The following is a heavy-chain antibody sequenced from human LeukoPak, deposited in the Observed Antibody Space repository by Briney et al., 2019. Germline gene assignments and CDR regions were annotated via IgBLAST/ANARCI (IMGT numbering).Heavy chain of an antibody. D-gene: IGHD1-26*01. Sequence: GGSLRLSCAASGFTFSSYTMNWVRQAPGKGLEWVSSITSSSSYIYYADSVKGRFTISRDNAKNSLYLQMNSLRAEDTAVYYCARDHTGYSAYWGQGTLVTVSS. J-gene: IGHJ4*02. V-gene: IGHV3-21*01. CDR2: ITSSSSYI. CDR1: GFTFSSYT. CDR3: ARDHTGYSAY.